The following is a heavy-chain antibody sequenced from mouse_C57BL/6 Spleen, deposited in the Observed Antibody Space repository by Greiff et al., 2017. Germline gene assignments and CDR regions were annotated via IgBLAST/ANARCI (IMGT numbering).Heavy chain of an antibody. V-gene: IGHV1-69*01. J-gene: IGHJ1*03. CDR3: ARRGYYAWYFDV. D-gene: IGHD1-1*01. CDR2: IDPSDSYT. Sequence: QVQLQQSGAELVMPGASVKLSCKASGYTFTSYWMHWVKQRPGQGLEWIGEIDPSDSYTNYNQKFKGKSTLTVDKSSSTAYMQLSSLTSEDSAVYYCARRGYYAWYFDVWGTGTTVTVSS. CDR1: GYTFTSYW.